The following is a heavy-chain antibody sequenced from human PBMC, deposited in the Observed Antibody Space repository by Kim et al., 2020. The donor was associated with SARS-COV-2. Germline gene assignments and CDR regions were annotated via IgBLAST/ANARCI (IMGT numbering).Heavy chain of an antibody. CDR3: ARGRITIFGVVTEFDC. J-gene: IGHJ4*02. D-gene: IGHD3-3*01. V-gene: IGHV4-31*02. Sequence: SLKNRVTISVDTSKNQFSLKLSSVTDADTAVYYCARGRITIFGVVTEFDCWGQRTLVTVSS.